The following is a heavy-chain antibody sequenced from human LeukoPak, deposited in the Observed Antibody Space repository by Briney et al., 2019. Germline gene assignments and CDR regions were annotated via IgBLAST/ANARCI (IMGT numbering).Heavy chain of an antibody. V-gene: IGHV4-39*07. CDR3: ARDNRYGYSGYYFDY. Sequence: SETLSLTCTVSGGSISSNSYYWGWIRQPPGKGLEWIGNLYSTGTTYYNPNFQSRVTISVDTSTSKCSLKLSRMTAADTAVYYCARDNRYGYSGYYFDYWGQGTLVTVSS. J-gene: IGHJ4*02. D-gene: IGHD5-12*01. CDR1: GGSISSNSYY. CDR2: LYSTGTT.